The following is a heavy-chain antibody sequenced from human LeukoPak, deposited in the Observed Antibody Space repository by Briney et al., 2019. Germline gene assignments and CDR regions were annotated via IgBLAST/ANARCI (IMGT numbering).Heavy chain of an antibody. D-gene: IGHD3-10*01. CDR1: GGSISSSSYY. J-gene: IGHJ4*02. Sequence: PSETLSLTCTVSGGSISSSSYYWGWIRQPPGKGLEWIGSIYYSGSTYYNPSLKSRVTISVDTSKNQFSLKLSSVTAADTAVYYCARSMVRGVIIHPLDYWGQGTLVTVSS. V-gene: IGHV4-39*07. CDR3: ARSMVRGVIIHPLDY. CDR2: IYYSGST.